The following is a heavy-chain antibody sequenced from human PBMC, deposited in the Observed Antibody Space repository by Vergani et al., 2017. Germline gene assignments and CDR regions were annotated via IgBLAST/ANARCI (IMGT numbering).Heavy chain of an antibody. Sequence: QVHLQESGPGLLKPSETLSLTCSVPNYSIGRDYFWGWIRRSPGKGLEYIASIYHGGMTYYNPSLKSRATISIDTSENVLSLRLTSVTAADTALYHCARHGGSGNYYHLFDSWGQGTLVIVSS. V-gene: IGHV4-38-2*02. CDR2: IYHGGMT. J-gene: IGHJ4*02. CDR3: ARHGGSGNYYHLFDS. CDR1: NYSIGRDYF. D-gene: IGHD3-3*01.